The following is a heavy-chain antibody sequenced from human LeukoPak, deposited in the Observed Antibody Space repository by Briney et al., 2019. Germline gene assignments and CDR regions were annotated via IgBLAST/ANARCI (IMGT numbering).Heavy chain of an antibody. CDR1: GGSIISTTYY. D-gene: IGHD4-23*01. CDR2: IYYSGST. Sequence: SETLSLTCTVSGGSIISTTYYWGWIRQPPGKGLEWIGSIYYSGSTYYSPSLKSRVTIAVDTSKNQFSLKLSSVTAADTAVYYCAYFRNYDGNCARSNHAFDIWGHGTMVTISS. J-gene: IGHJ3*02. CDR3: AYFRNYDGNCARSNHAFDI. V-gene: IGHV4-39*01.